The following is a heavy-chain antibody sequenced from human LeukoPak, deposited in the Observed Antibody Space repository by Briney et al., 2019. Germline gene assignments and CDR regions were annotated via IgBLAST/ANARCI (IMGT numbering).Heavy chain of an antibody. Sequence: GGSLRLSCAASGFTFSSYGMHWVRQAPGKGLEWVTFIVSDGSIKFYADSVKGRFTISRDNSKNTLYLQMNSLRGDDTAVYYCAKVHSSGWSTFDYWGQGSRVTVSS. D-gene: IGHD6-19*01. CDR2: IVSDGSIK. CDR1: GFTFSSYG. J-gene: IGHJ4*02. CDR3: AKVHSSGWSTFDY. V-gene: IGHV3-30*02.